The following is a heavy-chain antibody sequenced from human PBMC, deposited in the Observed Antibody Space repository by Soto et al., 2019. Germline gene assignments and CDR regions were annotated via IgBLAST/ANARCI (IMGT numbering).Heavy chain of an antibody. Sequence: QVQLVESGGGVVQPGRSLRLSCAASGFTFSSYGMHWVRQAPGKGLEWVAVIWYDGSNKYYADSVKGRFTISRDNSKNTLYLQMNSLRAEDTAVYYCAREGVPYLSLVSGLTGSVAGTDYWGQGTLVTVSS. CDR3: AREGVPYLSLVSGLTGSVAGTDY. J-gene: IGHJ4*02. V-gene: IGHV3-33*01. CDR2: IWYDGSNK. D-gene: IGHD6-19*01. CDR1: GFTFSSYG.